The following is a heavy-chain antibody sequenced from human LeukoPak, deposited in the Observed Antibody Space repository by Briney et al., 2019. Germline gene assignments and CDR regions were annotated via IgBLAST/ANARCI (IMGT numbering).Heavy chain of an antibody. J-gene: IGHJ4*02. CDR2: ISGSGGST. Sequence: GGSLRLSCAASGFTFSSYAMHWVRQAPGKGLEYVSAISGSGGSTYYADSVKGRFTISRDNSKNTLYLQMNSLRAEDTAVYYCAKGGSIVGPLNHLDYWGQGTLVTVSS. CDR3: AKGGSIVGPLNHLDY. D-gene: IGHD1-26*01. CDR1: GFTFSSYA. V-gene: IGHV3-23*01.